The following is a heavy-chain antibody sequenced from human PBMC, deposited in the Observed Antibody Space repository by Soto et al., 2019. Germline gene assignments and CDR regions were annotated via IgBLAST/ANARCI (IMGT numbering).Heavy chain of an antibody. D-gene: IGHD2-15*01. V-gene: IGHV4-59*08. Sequence: SETLSLTCTVSGGSISSYYWSWIRQPPGKGLEWIGYTYYSGSTNYNPSLKSRVTISVDTSKNQFSLKLSSVTAADTAVYYCARGFGVAATFYYYYYMDVWGKGTTVTVSS. J-gene: IGHJ6*03. CDR1: GGSISSYY. CDR3: ARGFGVAATFYYYYYMDV. CDR2: TYYSGST.